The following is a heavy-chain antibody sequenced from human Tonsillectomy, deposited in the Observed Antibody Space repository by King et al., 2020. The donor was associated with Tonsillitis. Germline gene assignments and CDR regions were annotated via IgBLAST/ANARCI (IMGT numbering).Heavy chain of an antibody. CDR1: GGSFSTYY. Sequence: VQLQQWGAGLLKPSETLSLTCAVYGGSFSTYYWSWIRQPPGKGLEWIGEINHSGSTNYNPSHKSRVTISVDTSKNQFSLKLSSVTAADTAVFFCARGDYYESRRGYYAMDVWGQGTTVTVSS. CDR3: ARGDYYESRRGYYAMDV. CDR2: INHSGST. J-gene: IGHJ6*02. D-gene: IGHD3-22*01. V-gene: IGHV4-34*01.